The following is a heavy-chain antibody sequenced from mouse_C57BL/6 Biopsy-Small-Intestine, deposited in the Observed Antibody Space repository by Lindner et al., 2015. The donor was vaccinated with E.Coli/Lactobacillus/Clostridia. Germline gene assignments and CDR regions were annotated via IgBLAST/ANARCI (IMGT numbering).Heavy chain of an antibody. CDR1: GGTFSTYA. V-gene: IGHV1-81*01. J-gene: IGHJ3*01. Sequence: SVKVSCKASGGTFSTYAISWVRQAPGQGLEWMGGIIPIFGTGNYAQKFQGRLTITADESTSTAYMGLSSLRSEDTAVYYCARATISEAGPLGYWGQGTLVTVS. D-gene: IGHD2-12*01. CDR2: IIPIFGTG. CDR3: ARATISEAGPLGY.